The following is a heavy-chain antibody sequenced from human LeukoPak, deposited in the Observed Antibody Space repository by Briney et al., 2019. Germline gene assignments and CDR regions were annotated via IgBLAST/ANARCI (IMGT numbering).Heavy chain of an antibody. Sequence: PSETLSLTCTVSGGSISSSSYYWGWIRQPPGKGLEWIGSIYYSGSTYYNPSLKSRVTISVDTSKNQFSLKLSSVTAADTAVYYCARGGHYYDSSGYYLYYFDYWGQGTLVTVSS. CDR1: GGSISSSSYY. J-gene: IGHJ4*02. CDR2: IYYSGST. V-gene: IGHV4-39*01. D-gene: IGHD3-22*01. CDR3: ARGGHYYDSSGYYLYYFDY.